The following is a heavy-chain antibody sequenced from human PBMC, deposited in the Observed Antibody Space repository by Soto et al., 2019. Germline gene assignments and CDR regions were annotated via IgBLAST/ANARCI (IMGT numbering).Heavy chain of an antibody. J-gene: IGHJ6*02. D-gene: IGHD6-6*01. Sequence: SETLSLTCTVSGGSISSSSYYWGWIRQPPGKGLEWIGSIYYSGSTYYNPSLKSRVTISVDTSKNQFSLKLSSVTAADTAVYYCASEYSSSPPHYYGMDVWGQGTTVTVSS. V-gene: IGHV4-39*01. CDR2: IYYSGST. CDR1: GGSISSSSYY. CDR3: ASEYSSSPPHYYGMDV.